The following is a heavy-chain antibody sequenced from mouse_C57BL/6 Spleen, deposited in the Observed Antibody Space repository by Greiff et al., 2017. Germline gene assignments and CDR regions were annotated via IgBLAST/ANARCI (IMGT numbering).Heavy chain of an antibody. CDR2: IAPNSGGT. Sequence: QVQLQQPGAELVKPGASVKLSCKASGYTFTSYWMHWVKQRPGRGLEWIGRIAPNSGGTTYNEKFKSKAKRTVDKPSSTAYMQISSLTSEDSAVYYCAKDYGSRNWFAYWGQGTLVTVSA. CDR1: GYTFTSYW. J-gene: IGHJ3*01. V-gene: IGHV1-72*01. CDR3: AKDYGSRNWFAY. D-gene: IGHD1-1*01.